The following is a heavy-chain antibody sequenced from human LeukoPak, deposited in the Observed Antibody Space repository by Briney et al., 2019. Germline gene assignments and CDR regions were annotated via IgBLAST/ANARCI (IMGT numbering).Heavy chain of an antibody. V-gene: IGHV3-21*01. CDR1: GYTFSSFS. D-gene: IGHD3-22*01. CDR3: VRLRRNSDTSGYYYSYDF. CDR2: ISVRSNYI. J-gene: IGHJ4*02. Sequence: GGSLRLSCAASGYTFSSFSINWVRQAPGKGLEWVSSISVRSNYIYYADSVRGRFTISRDDARDSLYLQMNSLRAEDTAVYYCVRLRRNSDTSGYYYSYDFWGQGTLVTVSS.